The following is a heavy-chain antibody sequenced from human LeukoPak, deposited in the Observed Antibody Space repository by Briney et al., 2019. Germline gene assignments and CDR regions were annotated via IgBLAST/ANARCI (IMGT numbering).Heavy chain of an antibody. CDR1: GFIFSSYG. V-gene: IGHV3-30*03. Sequence: GGSLRLSCAASGFIFSSYGMNWVRQAPGKGLGWVAIISFDGTNKDYAESVKGRFTISRDNSKLYLQMNSLRTDDTAVYCCGRDGNRWQEPLAFWGQGTLVTVSS. J-gene: IGHJ4*02. CDR3: GRDGNRWQEPLAF. D-gene: IGHD1-14*01. CDR2: ISFDGTNK.